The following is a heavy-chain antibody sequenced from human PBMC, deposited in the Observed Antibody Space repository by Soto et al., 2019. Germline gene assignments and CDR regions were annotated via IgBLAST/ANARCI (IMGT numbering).Heavy chain of an antibody. Sequence: GGSLRLSCAASGFTFSSYAMHWVRQAPGKGLEWVAVISYDGSNKYYADSVKGRFTISRDNSKNTLYLQMNSLRAEDTAVYYCARSRRDCSSTSCPAGTYYYYYGMDVWGQGTTVTVSS. CDR2: ISYDGSNK. CDR1: GFTFSSYA. V-gene: IGHV3-30-3*01. D-gene: IGHD2-2*01. CDR3: ARSRRDCSSTSCPAGTYYYYYGMDV. J-gene: IGHJ6*02.